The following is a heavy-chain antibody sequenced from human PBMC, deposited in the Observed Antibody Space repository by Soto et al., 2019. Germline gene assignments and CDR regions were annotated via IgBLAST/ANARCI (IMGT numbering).Heavy chain of an antibody. Sequence: ASVKVSCKASGYTFTSYYMHWVRQAPGQGLEWMGXIXPXXXSXSXAXKXXXXVTMTRDTSTSTVYMELSSLRSEDTAVYYCGIAAAGTDYYYGMDVWGQGTTVTVSS. J-gene: IGHJ6*02. D-gene: IGHD6-13*01. V-gene: IGHV1-46*01. CDR3: GIAAAGTDYYYGMDV. CDR1: GYTFTSYY. CDR2: IXPXXXSX.